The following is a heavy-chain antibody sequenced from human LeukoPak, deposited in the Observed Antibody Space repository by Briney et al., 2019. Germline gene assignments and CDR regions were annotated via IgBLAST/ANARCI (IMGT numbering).Heavy chain of an antibody. D-gene: IGHD6-6*01. V-gene: IGHV3-33*06. CDR3: VKDGATSSSSALDL. J-gene: IGHJ5*02. Sequence: PGGSLRLSCAASGFTFSSYGMHWVRQAPGKGREWVAVIWYDGSNEYYADSVKGRFTISRDNSKNTLYLQMNSLRAEDTAVYYCVKDGATSSSSALDLWGQGTRVTVST. CDR2: IWYDGSNE. CDR1: GFTFSSYG.